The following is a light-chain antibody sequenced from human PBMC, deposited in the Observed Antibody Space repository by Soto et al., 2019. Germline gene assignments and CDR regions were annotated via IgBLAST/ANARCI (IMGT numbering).Light chain of an antibody. Sequence: DIQMTQSPSTLSASLGDRVTITCRASENIVVWLAWYQQKPGKAPKLLIYAASTLQSGVPSRFSGSGSGTEFTLTISSLQPEDFATYYCQQAYSFPITFGQGTRLEIK. CDR3: QQAYSFPIT. CDR2: AAS. J-gene: IGKJ5*01. V-gene: IGKV1-12*01. CDR1: ENIVVW.